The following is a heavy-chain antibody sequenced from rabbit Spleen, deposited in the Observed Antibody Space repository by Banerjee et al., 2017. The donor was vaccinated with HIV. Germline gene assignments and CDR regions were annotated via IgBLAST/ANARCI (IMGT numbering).Heavy chain of an antibody. CDR2: IYSSNDIT. Sequence: QEQLEESGGDLVKPEGSLTLTCTGSGFSFSSSYYMYWVRQAPGKGLEWIGCIYSSNDITWYANWAKGRFTISKTSSTTVTLQMTSLTDADTATYFCARSTYLYGSYSYATTNLWGQGTLVTVS. CDR1: GFSFSSSYY. D-gene: IGHD6-1*01. V-gene: IGHV1S45*01. J-gene: IGHJ4*01. CDR3: ARSTYLYGSYSYATTNL.